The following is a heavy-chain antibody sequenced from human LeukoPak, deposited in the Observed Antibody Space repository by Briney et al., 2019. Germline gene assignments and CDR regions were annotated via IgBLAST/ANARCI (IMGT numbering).Heavy chain of an antibody. CDR1: GGSISSSNW. V-gene: IGHV4-4*02. D-gene: IGHD3-10*01. J-gene: IGHJ4*02. Sequence: SETLSLTCAVSGGSISSSNWWSWIRQPPGKGLEWIGEIYHSGSTNYNPSLKSRVTISVDTSKNQFSLKLSSVTAADTAVYYCARYRASPLWFGELLRKFVPYYFDYWGQGTLVTVSS. CDR3: ARYRASPLWFGELLRKFVPYYFDY. CDR2: IYHSGST.